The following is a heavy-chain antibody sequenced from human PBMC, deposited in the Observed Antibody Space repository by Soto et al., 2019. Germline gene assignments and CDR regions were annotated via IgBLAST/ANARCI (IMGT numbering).Heavy chain of an antibody. J-gene: IGHJ6*02. CDR2: ISRDGGAT. Sequence: VQLVESGGGLIQPGGALRLSCAASGFTFSAYAMSWVRQAPGKGLEWVSGISRDGGATDYADSVKGRLTISRDNAKNTLFLQMNSLRAEDTAIYSCAKVSILTESYHYYAMDVWGQGTTVTVSS. D-gene: IGHD3-9*01. CDR3: AKVSILTESYHYYAMDV. V-gene: IGHV3-23*04. CDR1: GFTFSAYA.